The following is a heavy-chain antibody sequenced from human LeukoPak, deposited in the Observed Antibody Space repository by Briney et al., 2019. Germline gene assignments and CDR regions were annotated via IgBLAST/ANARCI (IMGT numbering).Heavy chain of an antibody. CDR2: IDWDDDK. J-gene: IGHJ3*02. CDR3: ARIQVGDSGYGYDAFDI. D-gene: IGHD5-12*01. V-gene: IGHV2-70*01. Sequence: SGPALVKPTPTLTLTCTFSGFSLSTSGMCVSWIRQPPGKALEWLALIDWDDDKYYSTPLKTRLTISKDTSKNQVVLTMTNMDPVDTATYYCARIQVGDSGYGYDAFDIWGQGTMVTISS. CDR1: GFSLSTSGMC.